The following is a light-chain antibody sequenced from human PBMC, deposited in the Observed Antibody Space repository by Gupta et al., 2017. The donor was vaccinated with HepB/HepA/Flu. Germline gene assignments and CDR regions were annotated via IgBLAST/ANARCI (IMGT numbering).Light chain of an antibody. CDR3: QVWDSTTGV. Sequence: SSYLPLPPSVSVSPGQTASISCSGHKLGDKYTFWYQQKPGQSPLLVIYQDSKRPSGIPERFSGSSSGNTATLTISGTQAMDEAEYYCQVWDSTTGVFGPGTKVTVL. V-gene: IGLV3-1*01. CDR1: KLGDKY. CDR2: QDS. J-gene: IGLJ1*01.